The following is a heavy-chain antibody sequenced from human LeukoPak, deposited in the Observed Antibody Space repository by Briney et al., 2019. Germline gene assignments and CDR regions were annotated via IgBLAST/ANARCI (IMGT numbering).Heavy chain of an antibody. J-gene: IGHJ5*02. CDR3: ARRLTQYDCFDP. Sequence: SQTLSLTCAISGDSVSNKNTAWNWIRQSPSRGLEWLGRTYYRSTWYNDYAVSVRGRITVNPDTSKNQFSLHLNSVTPEDTAVYYCARRLTQYDCFDPWGQGILVTVSS. CDR1: GDSVSNKNTA. D-gene: IGHD2-2*01. V-gene: IGHV6-1*01. CDR2: TYYRSTWYN.